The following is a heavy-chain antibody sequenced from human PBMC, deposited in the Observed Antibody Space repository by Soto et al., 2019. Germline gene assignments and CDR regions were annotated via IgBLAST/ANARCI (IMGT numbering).Heavy chain of an antibody. Sequence: WGCRRISCASSVFTFSCYWMTLVRQAPGRGLEWLANIKQDGSEKYYVDSVKGRFTISRYNAKNSLYLQMNSLRAEDTAVYYCARGCSGCSCYPIWFDYWGQGTKVTVSS. CDR2: IKQDGSEK. V-gene: IGHV3-7*03. CDR3: ARGCSGCSCYPIWFDY. CDR1: VFTFSCYW. J-gene: IGHJ4*02. D-gene: IGHD2-15*01.